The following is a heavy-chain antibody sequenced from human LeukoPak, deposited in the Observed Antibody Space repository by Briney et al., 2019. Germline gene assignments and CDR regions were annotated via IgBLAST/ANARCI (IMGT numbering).Heavy chain of an antibody. J-gene: IGHJ4*02. Sequence: PGGSLRHSCSASGFTFSSHAMSWVRQAPAKGLEWVSAISGSGGSTYYADPAKGRFTISRDNSKNTLYLQMNSLRAEDTAVYYCAKAPPMGLYYFDYWGQGTLVTVSS. CDR3: AKAPPMGLYYFDY. D-gene: IGHD2-2*01. V-gene: IGHV3-23*01. CDR1: GFTFSSHA. CDR2: ISGSGGST.